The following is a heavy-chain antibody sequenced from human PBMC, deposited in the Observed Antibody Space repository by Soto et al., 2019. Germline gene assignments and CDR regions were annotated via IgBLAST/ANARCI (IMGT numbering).Heavy chain of an antibody. V-gene: IGHV1-69*12. CDR1: GGTFSSYA. D-gene: IGHD4-4*01. Sequence: QVQLVQSGAEVKKPGSSVKVSCKASGGTFSSYAISWVRQAPGQGLEWMGGLIPIFGTADYAQKFQGRVTITAAESTGTAYMELSSLRSDDTAVYYCATHTVVTPGNYYSGMDVWGQGTTVPVSS. CDR2: LIPIFGTA. CDR3: ATHTVVTPGNYYSGMDV. J-gene: IGHJ6*02.